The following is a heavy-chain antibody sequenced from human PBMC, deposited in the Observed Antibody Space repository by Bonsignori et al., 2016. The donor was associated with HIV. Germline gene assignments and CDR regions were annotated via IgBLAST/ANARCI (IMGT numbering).Heavy chain of an antibody. CDR1: SFPLNNYR. CDR3: FSESGL. Sequence: GGSLRLSCAASSFPLNNYRMHWVRQAPGKGLFWVSYIHSDGTTTGYADSVKGRFTISRDNAKNTMYLQMNSLRAEDSAVYYCFSESGLWGQGTLVTVSS. J-gene: IGHJ4*02. D-gene: IGHD3-10*01. CDR2: IHSDGTTT. V-gene: IGHV3-74*01.